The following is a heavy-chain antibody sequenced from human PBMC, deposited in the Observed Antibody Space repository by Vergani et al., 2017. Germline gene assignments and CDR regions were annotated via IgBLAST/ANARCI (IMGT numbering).Heavy chain of an antibody. V-gene: IGHV1-69*01. CDR2: IIPIFGTA. CDR3: ARGTTYYYDSSGSHYFDY. J-gene: IGHJ4*02. Sequence: QVQLVQSGAEVKKPGSSVKVSCKASGGTFSSYAISWVRQAPGQGLEWMGGIIPIFGTANYAQKFQSRVTITADESTSTAYMELSSLRSEDTAVYYCARGTTYYYDSSGSHYFDYWGQGTLVTVSS. D-gene: IGHD3-22*01. CDR1: GGTFSSYA.